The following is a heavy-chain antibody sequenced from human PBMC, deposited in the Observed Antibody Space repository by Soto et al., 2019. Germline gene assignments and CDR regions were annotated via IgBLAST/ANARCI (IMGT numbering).Heavy chain of an antibody. CDR2: IWYDGSNK. V-gene: IGHV3-33*01. CDR1: GFTFSSYG. Sequence: TGGSLRLSCAASGFTFSSYGMHWVRQAPGKGLEWVAVIWYDGSNKYYADSVKGRFTISRDNSKNTLYLQMNSLRAEDTAVYYCARDTGSGWYDYFDYWGQGTLVTVSS. CDR3: ARDTGSGWYDYFDY. J-gene: IGHJ4*02. D-gene: IGHD6-19*01.